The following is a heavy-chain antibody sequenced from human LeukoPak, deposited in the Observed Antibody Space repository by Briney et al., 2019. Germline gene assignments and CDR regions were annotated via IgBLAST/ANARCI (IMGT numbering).Heavy chain of an antibody. CDR3: ARDTGYNTFDY. V-gene: IGHV3-7*05. D-gene: IGHD5-24*01. J-gene: IGHJ4*02. Sequence: PGGSLRLSCAASGFTFTNYWMSWVRQAPGKGLEWVANIKEDGSDKYYVDSVKGRFTISRDNAKNSQYLQMNSLRAEDTAVYYCARDTGYNTFDYWGKGTLVTVSS. CDR1: GFTFTNYW. CDR2: IKEDGSDK.